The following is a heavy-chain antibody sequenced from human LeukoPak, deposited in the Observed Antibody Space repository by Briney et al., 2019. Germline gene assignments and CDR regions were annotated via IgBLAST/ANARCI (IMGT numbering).Heavy chain of an antibody. V-gene: IGHV1-46*01. Sequence: GASVKVSCKASGGTFSSYAISWVRQAPGQGLEWMGIITPSGGSTSYAQKFQGRVTMTRDMSTSTVYMDLSSLRSEDTAVYYCARDRYASGSYYNPNNCFDPWGQGTLVTVSS. CDR1: GGTFSSYA. CDR2: ITPSGGST. D-gene: IGHD3-10*01. CDR3: ARDRYASGSYYNPNNCFDP. J-gene: IGHJ5*02.